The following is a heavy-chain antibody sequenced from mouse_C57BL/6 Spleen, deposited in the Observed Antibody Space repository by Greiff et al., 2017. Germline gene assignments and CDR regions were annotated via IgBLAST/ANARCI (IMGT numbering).Heavy chain of an antibody. V-gene: IGHV1-50*01. CDR2: IDPSDSYT. CDR1: GYTFTSYW. Sequence: QVQLKQPGAELVKPGASVKLSCKASGYTFTSYWMQWVKQRPGQGLEWIGEIDPSDSYTNYNQKFKGKATLTVDTSSSTAYMQLSSLTSEDSAVYYCARKRIYYGNYDYFDYWGQGTTLTVSS. CDR3: ARKRIYYGNYDYFDY. D-gene: IGHD2-1*01. J-gene: IGHJ2*01.